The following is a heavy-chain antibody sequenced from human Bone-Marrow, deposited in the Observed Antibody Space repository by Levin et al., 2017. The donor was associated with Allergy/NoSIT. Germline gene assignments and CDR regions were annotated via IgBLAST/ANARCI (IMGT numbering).Heavy chain of an antibody. Sequence: ASVKVSCKASGDTFTSYGLSWVRQAPGQGLEWLGWISAYNGDTNYAQKFHGRVTMTTDTSTSTAYMELRSLRSDDTAVYYCARDLYGGVIVGAFGFWGQGTLVTVSS. CDR1: GDTFTSYG. D-gene: IGHD1-26*01. CDR3: ARDLYGGVIVGAFGF. V-gene: IGHV1-18*01. J-gene: IGHJ4*02. CDR2: ISAYNGDT.